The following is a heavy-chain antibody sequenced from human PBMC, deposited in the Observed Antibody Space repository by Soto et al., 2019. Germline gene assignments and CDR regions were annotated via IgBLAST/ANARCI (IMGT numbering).Heavy chain of an antibody. V-gene: IGHV4-34*01. CDR3: ASAWRCSGGSCYNRYYYYYGMDV. Sequence: PSETLSLTCAVYGGSFSGYYWSWIRQPPGKGLEWIGEINHSGSTNYNPSLKSRVTISVDTSKNQFSLKLSSVTAADTAVYYCASAWRCSGGSCYNRYYYYYGMDVWGQGTTVT. CDR2: INHSGST. J-gene: IGHJ6*02. D-gene: IGHD2-15*01. CDR1: GGSFSGYY.